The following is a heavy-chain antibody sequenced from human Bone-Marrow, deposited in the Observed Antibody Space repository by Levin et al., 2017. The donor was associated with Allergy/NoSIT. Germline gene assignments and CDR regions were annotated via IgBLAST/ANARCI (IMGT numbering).Heavy chain of an antibody. Sequence: RGESLKISCQTSGYTFDSHWIGWVRQMPGKGLEWVGIIFPGDSDARYSPSFRGQVVISVDNSINTAYLQWTSLKASDTAIYYCARQGENDYGDWWFDPWGQGTLVTVSS. D-gene: IGHD4-17*01. CDR3: ARQGENDYGDWWFDP. CDR1: GYTFDSHW. CDR2: IFPGDSDA. J-gene: IGHJ5*02. V-gene: IGHV5-51*01.